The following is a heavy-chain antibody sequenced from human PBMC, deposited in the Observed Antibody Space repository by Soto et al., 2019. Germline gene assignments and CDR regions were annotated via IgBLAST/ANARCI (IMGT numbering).Heavy chain of an antibody. V-gene: IGHV1-69*13. CDR1: GGTFSSYT. CDR2: IIPIFRAP. D-gene: IGHD2-15*01. CDR3: ASWLKGPDIGNYYYGMDV. Sequence: SVKVSCKASGGTFSSYTISWVRQAPGQGFEWMGGIIPIFRAPNYAQKFQGRVTITADEFTRTAYMEMNSLRSEDTAVYYCASWLKGPDIGNYYYGMDVWGQGTTVTVS. J-gene: IGHJ6*02.